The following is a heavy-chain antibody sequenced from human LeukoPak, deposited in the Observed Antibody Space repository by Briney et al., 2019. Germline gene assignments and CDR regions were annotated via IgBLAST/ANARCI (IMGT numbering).Heavy chain of an antibody. CDR1: GGTFSSYT. Sequence: ASVKVSCKASGGTFSSYTISWVRQAPGQGLEWMGRIIPILGIANYAQKFQGRVTITADKSTSTAYMELSSLRSEDTAVYSGARVAAVCGTPLRGFDPWGRGTLVTVSS. V-gene: IGHV1-69*02. CDR2: IIPILGIA. J-gene: IGHJ5*02. CDR3: ARVAAVCGTPLRGFDP. D-gene: IGHD6-19*01.